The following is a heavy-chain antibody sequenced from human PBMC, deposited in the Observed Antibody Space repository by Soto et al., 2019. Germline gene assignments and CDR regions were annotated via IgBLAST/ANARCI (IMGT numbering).Heavy chain of an antibody. Sequence: AETLSLTCAVYGGSFSGYYWSWIRQPPGKGLEWIGEINHSGSTNYNPSLKSRVTISVDTSKNQFSLKLTSVTAADTAVYYCARDKITGLFDYWGQGTLVTVSS. J-gene: IGHJ4*02. V-gene: IGHV4-34*01. CDR1: GGSFSGYY. CDR2: INHSGST. D-gene: IGHD2-8*02. CDR3: ARDKITGLFDY.